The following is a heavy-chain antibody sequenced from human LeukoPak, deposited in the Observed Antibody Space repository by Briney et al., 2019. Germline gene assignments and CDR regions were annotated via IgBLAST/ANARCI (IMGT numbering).Heavy chain of an antibody. V-gene: IGHV3-74*01. J-gene: IGHJ5*02. D-gene: IGHD3-10*01. Sequence: PGGSLRLSCAAPGFTFSSYWMHWVRQAPGKGLVWVSRINSDGSSTSYADSVKGRFTISRDNAKNTLYLQMNSLRAEDTAVYYCARDKAPVTYYYGSGSYYSVEEGSNRFDPWGQGTLVTVSS. CDR1: GFTFSSYW. CDR3: ARDKAPVTYYYGSGSYYSVEEGSNRFDP. CDR2: INSDGSST.